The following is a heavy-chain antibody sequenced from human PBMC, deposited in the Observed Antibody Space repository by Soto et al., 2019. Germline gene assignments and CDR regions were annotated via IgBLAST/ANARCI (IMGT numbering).Heavy chain of an antibody. V-gene: IGHV3-11*01. CDR3: ARDPARWLQSRYYYGMDV. D-gene: IGHD5-12*01. CDR2: ISSSGSTI. J-gene: IGHJ6*02. Sequence: GGSLRLSCAASGFTFSDYYMSWIRQAPGKGLEWVSYISSSGSTIYYADSVKGRFTISRDNAKNSLYLQMNSLRAEDTAVYYCARDPARWLQSRYYYGMDVWGQGTTVTVSS. CDR1: GFTFSDYY.